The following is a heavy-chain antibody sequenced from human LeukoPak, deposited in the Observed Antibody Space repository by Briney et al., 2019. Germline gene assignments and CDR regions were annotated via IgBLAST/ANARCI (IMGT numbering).Heavy chain of an antibody. D-gene: IGHD6-19*01. V-gene: IGHV1-3*01. J-gene: IGHJ4*02. CDR1: GYTFTSYA. Sequence: ASVKVSCKASGYTFTSYAMHWVRQAPGQRLEWMGWINAGNGNTKYSQKFQGRVTITRDTSASTAYMELSSLRSEDTAVYYCAKVGGYSSGWDYWGQGTLVTVSS. CDR2: INAGNGNT. CDR3: AKVGGYSSGWDY.